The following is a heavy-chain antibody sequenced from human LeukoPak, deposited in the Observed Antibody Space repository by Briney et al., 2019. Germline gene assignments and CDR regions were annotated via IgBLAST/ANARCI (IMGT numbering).Heavy chain of an antibody. V-gene: IGHV4-34*01. CDR1: GGSFSGYY. CDR3: ARGPIAAAGSYFDY. CDR2: INHSGST. J-gene: IGHJ4*02. D-gene: IGHD6-13*01. Sequence: SETLSLTCAVYGGSFSGYYWSWIRQPPGKGLEWIGEINHSGSTNYNPSLKSRVTISVDTSKNQFSPKLSSVTAADTAVYYCARGPIAAAGSYFDYWGQGTLITVSS.